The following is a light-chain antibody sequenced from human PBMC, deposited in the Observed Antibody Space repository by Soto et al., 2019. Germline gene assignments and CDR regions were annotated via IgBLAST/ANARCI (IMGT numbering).Light chain of an antibody. CDR3: QQTFTTPHT. V-gene: IGKV1-39*01. CDR2: GAS. CDR1: LSINTY. Sequence: DIPMTQSPLSLSASVGDRVAITCRSSLSINTYLNWIQQKPGKAPKVLIYGASSLQNGVPSRFSGSGYGTIFTLTISSLPPEDSATYYCQQTFTTPHTFGRGTHLEIK. J-gene: IGKJ2*01.